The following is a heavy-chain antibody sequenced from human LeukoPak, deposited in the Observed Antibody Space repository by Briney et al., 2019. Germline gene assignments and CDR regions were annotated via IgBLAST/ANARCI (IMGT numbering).Heavy chain of an antibody. J-gene: IGHJ4*02. Sequence: GESLKISCKGSGYRFTNYWIGWVRKIPGKGLEWMGIIYPGDSDTRYSTYSPGQVTISADKSISTAYLQGSGLKASDTAMYYCATSNRDCSQYWGQGTLVTVSS. D-gene: IGHD5-24*01. V-gene: IGHV5-51*01. CDR2: IYPGDSDT. CDR1: GYRFTNYW. CDR3: ATSNRDCSQY.